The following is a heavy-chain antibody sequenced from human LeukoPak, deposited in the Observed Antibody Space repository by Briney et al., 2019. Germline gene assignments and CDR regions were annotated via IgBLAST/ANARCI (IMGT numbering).Heavy chain of an antibody. CDR2: INHSGST. CDR1: GGSFSGYY. V-gene: IGHV4-34*01. J-gene: IGHJ4*02. Sequence: PSETLSLTCAVYGGSFSGYYWSWIRQPPGKGLEWIGEINHSGSTNYNPSLKSRVTISVDTSKNQFSLKLSSVTAADTAVYYCARQRGSGCLDYWGQGTLVTVSS. CDR3: ARQRGSGCLDY. D-gene: IGHD6-19*01.